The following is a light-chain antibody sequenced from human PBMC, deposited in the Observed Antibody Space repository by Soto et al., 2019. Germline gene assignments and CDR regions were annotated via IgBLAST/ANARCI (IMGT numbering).Light chain of an antibody. J-gene: IGKJ4*01. V-gene: IGKV2-28*01. CDR3: MQALQAPLT. CDR1: QSHLHTDGYNH. CDR2: LGS. Sequence: DIVMTQSPLSLPVTPGEPASISCGSSQSHLHTDGYNHLDWFLQRPGQSPQLLIYLGSSRASGVPDRFSGSGSGTDFTLKISRVEAEDVGVYYCMQALQAPLTFGGGTKVDIK.